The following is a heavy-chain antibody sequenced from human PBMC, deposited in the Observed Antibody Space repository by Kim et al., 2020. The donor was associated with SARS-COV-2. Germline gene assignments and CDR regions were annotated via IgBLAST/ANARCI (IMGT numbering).Heavy chain of an antibody. CDR3: ARWGENSDYYDSSGPDAFDI. V-gene: IGHV1-69*13. Sequence: SVKVSCKASGGTFSSYAISWVRQAPGQGLEWMGGIIPIFGTANYAQKFQGRVTITADESTSTAYMELSSLRSEDTAVYYCARWGENSDYYDSSGPDAFDIWGLGTMVTVSS. J-gene: IGHJ3*02. CDR2: IIPIFGTA. CDR1: GGTFSSYA. D-gene: IGHD3-22*01.